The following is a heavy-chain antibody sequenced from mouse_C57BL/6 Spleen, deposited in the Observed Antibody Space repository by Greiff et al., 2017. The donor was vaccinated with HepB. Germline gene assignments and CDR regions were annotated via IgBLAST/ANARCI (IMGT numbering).Heavy chain of an antibody. V-gene: IGHV1-50*01. CDR1: GYTFTSYW. CDR3: AGDWEGFDY. D-gene: IGHD4-1*01. Sequence: QVQLQQPGAELVKPGASVKLSCKASGYTFTSYWMQWVKQRPGQGLEWIGEIDPSDSYTNYNQKFKGKATLTVDTSSSTAYMQLSSLTSEDSAVYYCAGDWEGFDYWGQGTTLTVSS. CDR2: IDPSDSYT. J-gene: IGHJ2*01.